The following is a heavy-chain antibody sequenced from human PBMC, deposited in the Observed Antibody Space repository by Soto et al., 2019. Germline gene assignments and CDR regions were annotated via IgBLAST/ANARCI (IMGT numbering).Heavy chain of an antibody. D-gene: IGHD4-17*01. CDR1: GFTFSSYA. CDR2: ISGSGGST. J-gene: IGHJ2*01. V-gene: IGHV3-23*01. CDR3: AKVGLRDWYFDL. Sequence: EVQLLESGGGLVQPGGSLRLSCAASGFTFSSYAMSWVRQAPGKGLEWVSAISGSGGSTYYADSVKGRFTISRDNSKNTLYLQMTSLRAEDTAVYYCAKVGLRDWYFDLWGRGTLVTVSS.